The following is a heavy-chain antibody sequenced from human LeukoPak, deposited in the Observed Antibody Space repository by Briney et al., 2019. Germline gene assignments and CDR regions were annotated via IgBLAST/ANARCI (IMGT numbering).Heavy chain of an antibody. J-gene: IGHJ1*01. CDR1: GYTFTGYY. Sequence: GASVKVSCKASGYTFTGYYMHWVRQAPGQGLEWMGRINPNSGGTNYAQKFQGRVTMTRDTSISTAYMELSGLRSDDTAVYYCARDLYCSGGSCYHGAEYFQHWGQGTLVTVSS. CDR3: ARDLYCSGGSCYHGAEYFQH. D-gene: IGHD2-15*01. V-gene: IGHV1-2*06. CDR2: INPNSGGT.